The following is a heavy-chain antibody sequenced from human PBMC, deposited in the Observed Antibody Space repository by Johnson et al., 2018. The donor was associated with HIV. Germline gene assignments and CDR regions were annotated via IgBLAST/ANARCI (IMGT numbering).Heavy chain of an antibody. Sequence: VQLVESGGGLVQPGGSLRLSCAASGFTFTTYWMNWVRQAPGKGLEWVANIKQDGSEKYYVDSVKGRFTISRDNAKNSLYLQMNSLRAEETAVYYGARDKTNLHTAMTQVDAFEIWGQGTMVTVSS. CDR1: GFTFTTYW. CDR2: IKQDGSEK. CDR3: ARDKTNLHTAMTQVDAFEI. D-gene: IGHD5-18*01. V-gene: IGHV3-7*03. J-gene: IGHJ3*02.